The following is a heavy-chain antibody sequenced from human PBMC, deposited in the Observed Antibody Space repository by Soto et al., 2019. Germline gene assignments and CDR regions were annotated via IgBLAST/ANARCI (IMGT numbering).Heavy chain of an antibody. CDR2: ISGSGGTT. CDR1: GFTFSSCA. CDR3: AKVMVPDYDILTGNDY. J-gene: IGHJ4*02. V-gene: IGHV3-23*01. Sequence: EVQLLESGGGLVQPGGSLRLSCTASGFTFSSCAMSWVRQAPGKGLEWVSGISGSGGTTYYADSVKGRFTISRDNSKNTLYLQMNSLRAEDTAVYYCAKVMVPDYDILTGNDYWGQGTLVTVSS. D-gene: IGHD3-9*01.